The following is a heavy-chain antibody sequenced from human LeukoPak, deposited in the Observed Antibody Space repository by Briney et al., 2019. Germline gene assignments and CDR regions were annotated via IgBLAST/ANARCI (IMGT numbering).Heavy chain of an antibody. CDR2: ISSRGSTI. J-gene: IGHJ6*03. D-gene: IGHD2-2*02. CDR1: GFTFSDYY. CDR3: ASPDVHCSSTSCYTGYYYYMDV. Sequence: GGSLRLSCAASGFTFSDYYMSWIRQAPGKGLEWVSYISSRGSTIYYADSVKGRFTISRDNAKNSLYLQMNSLRAEDTAVYYCASPDVHCSSTSCYTGYYYYMDVWGKGTTVTVSS. V-gene: IGHV3-11*04.